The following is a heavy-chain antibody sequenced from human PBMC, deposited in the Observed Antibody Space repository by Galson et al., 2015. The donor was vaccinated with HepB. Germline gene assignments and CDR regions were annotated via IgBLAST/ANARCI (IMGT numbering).Heavy chain of an antibody. Sequence: SLRLSCAASGFTFSSYAMSWVRQAPGKGLEWVSAISSSGANTYYADSVKGRFTISRDNSKNTLYLQMSSLRAEDTAVYYCAKDLSGSYDYWGQGTLVTVSS. CDR3: AKDLSGSYDY. V-gene: IGHV3-23*01. CDR1: GFTFSSYA. D-gene: IGHD1-26*01. CDR2: ISSSGANT. J-gene: IGHJ4*02.